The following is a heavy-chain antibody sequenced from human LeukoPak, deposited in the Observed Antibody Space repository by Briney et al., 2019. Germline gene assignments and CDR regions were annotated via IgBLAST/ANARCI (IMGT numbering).Heavy chain of an antibody. CDR3: ATGEYGGIYFDL. CDR2: FTPEHGET. J-gene: IGHJ4*02. Sequence: GASVKVSCKVSGYSLIELSVHWVRQAPGIGLEWMGGFTPEHGETTYAQNFHRRVTMTEDTSTGTTYMELSSLRSDDTAMYYCATGEYGGIYFDLWAGRPRVTVS. V-gene: IGHV1-24*01. CDR1: GYSLIELS. D-gene: IGHD4-23*01.